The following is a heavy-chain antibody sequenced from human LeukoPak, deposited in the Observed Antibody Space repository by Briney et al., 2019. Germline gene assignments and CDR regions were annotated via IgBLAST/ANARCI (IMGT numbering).Heavy chain of an antibody. CDR1: GGSISSFY. V-gene: IGHV4-59*01. J-gene: IGHJ6*02. CDR2: ISYSGST. D-gene: IGHD6-13*01. CDR3: ARDQGVGASVAAAGTYFYYSGLDV. Sequence: SETLSLTCTVSGGSISSFYWSWIRQPPGKGLEWIGYISYSGSTNYNPSLKSRVTISIDTSKNQFSLKLSSVTAADTAVYYCARDQGVGASVAAAGTYFYYSGLDVWGQGTTVTVSS.